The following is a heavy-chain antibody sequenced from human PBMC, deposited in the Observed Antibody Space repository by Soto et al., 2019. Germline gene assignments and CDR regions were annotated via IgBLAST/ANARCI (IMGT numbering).Heavy chain of an antibody. J-gene: IGHJ6*02. D-gene: IGHD4-17*01. Sequence: SETLSLTRTVAGYSIASSNPSWGRKAPPPGKGLGRIVTTHCSGSTYYNPSLKSRVTISVDTSKNQFSLKLSSVTATDTAVYYCARHGNTVTTGYYYGMDVWGQGTTVT. CDR3: ARHGNTVTTGYYYGMDV. CDR1: GYSIASSNPS. CDR2: THCSGST. V-gene: IGHV4-39*01.